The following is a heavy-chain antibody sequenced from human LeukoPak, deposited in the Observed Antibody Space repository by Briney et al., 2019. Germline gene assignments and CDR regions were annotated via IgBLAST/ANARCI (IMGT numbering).Heavy chain of an antibody. Sequence: ASVKVSCKASGYTFTGYYMHWVRQAPGQGLEWMGWINPNSGGINYAQNFQGRVTMTRDTSISTAYMELSRLRSDDTAVYYCARARRCTSCYVNWFDPWGQGTLVTVSS. J-gene: IGHJ5*02. D-gene: IGHD2-2*01. CDR2: INPNSGGI. CDR3: ARARRCTSCYVNWFDP. CDR1: GYTFTGYY. V-gene: IGHV1-2*02.